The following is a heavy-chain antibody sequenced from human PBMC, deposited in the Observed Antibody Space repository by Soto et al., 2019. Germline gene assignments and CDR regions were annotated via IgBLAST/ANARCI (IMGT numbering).Heavy chain of an antibody. J-gene: IGHJ4*02. CDR2: INWNGGST. V-gene: IGHV3-20*04. CDR1: GFTFDDYG. Sequence: EVQLVESGGGVVRPGGSLRLSCAASGFTFDDYGMSWVRQAPGKGLEWVSGINWNGGSTGYADSVKGRFTISRDNAKNSLYLQMNRLGAEGSALYYCARLYSSGWYGPGRYWGQGTLVTVSS. D-gene: IGHD6-19*01. CDR3: ARLYSSGWYGPGRY.